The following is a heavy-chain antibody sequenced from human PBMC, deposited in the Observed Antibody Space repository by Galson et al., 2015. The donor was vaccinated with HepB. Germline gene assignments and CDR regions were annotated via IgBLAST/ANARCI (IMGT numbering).Heavy chain of an antibody. Sequence: SLRLSCAASGFTFSSYTMNWVRQAPGKGLESVSYISSTGTTMYYADSAKGRFTISRDNAQNSLYLQMNSLRDEDTAVYYCARVYFGSGSSSAYWYFDLWDRGALVTVSS. CDR1: GFTFSSYT. CDR2: ISSTGTTM. CDR3: ARVYFGSGSSSAYWYFDL. J-gene: IGHJ2*01. D-gene: IGHD3-10*01. V-gene: IGHV3-48*02.